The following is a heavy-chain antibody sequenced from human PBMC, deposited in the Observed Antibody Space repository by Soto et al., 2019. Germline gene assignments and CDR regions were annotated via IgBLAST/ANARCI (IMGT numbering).Heavy chain of an antibody. J-gene: IGHJ5*02. CDR2: IVVGSGNT. CDR3: ADSSSSRPFDP. D-gene: IGHD6-13*01. Sequence: SVKVSCKASGFTFTSSAMQWVRQARGQRLEWIGRIVVGSGNTNYAQKFQERVTITRDMSTSTAYMELSSLRSEDTAVYYCADSSSSRPFDPWGQGTLVTVSS. CDR1: GFTFTSSA. V-gene: IGHV1-58*02.